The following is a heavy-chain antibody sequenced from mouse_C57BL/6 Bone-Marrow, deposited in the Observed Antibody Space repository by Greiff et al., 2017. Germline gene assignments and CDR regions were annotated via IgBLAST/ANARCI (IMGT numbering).Heavy chain of an antibody. D-gene: IGHD2-5*01. CDR3: AMSGIGSNSAWFAY. CDR1: GYTFTSYW. J-gene: IGHJ3*01. CDR2: IDPSDSYT. V-gene: IGHV1-50*01. Sequence: QVQLKQPGAELVKPGASVKLSCKASGYTFTSYWMQWVKQRPGQGLEWIGEIDPSDSYTNSNQKFKGKATLTVDTSSSTAYMQLSSLPSEDSAVYYCAMSGIGSNSAWFAYWGQGTLVTVSA.